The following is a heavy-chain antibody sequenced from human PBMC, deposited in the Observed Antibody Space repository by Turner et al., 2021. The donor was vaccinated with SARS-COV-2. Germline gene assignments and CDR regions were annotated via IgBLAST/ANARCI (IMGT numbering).Heavy chain of an antibody. Sequence: EVQLVETGGGLVQPGRSLRLSCAASGFTFDDYAMHLVRQAPGKCLEGVSGISWNSGSIGYADSVKCRFTISRDNAKNSLYLQMISLRAEDTALYYCAKGGGTRTGPFDYWGQGTLVTVSS. D-gene: IGHD1-1*01. CDR3: AKGGGTRTGPFDY. V-gene: IGHV3-9*01. CDR1: GFTFDDYA. CDR2: ISWNSGSI. J-gene: IGHJ4*02.